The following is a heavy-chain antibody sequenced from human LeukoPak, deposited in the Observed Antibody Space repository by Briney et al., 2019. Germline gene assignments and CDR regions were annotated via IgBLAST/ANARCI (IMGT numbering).Heavy chain of an antibody. CDR1: GFTFSSYA. CDR2: ISSNGGST. J-gene: IGHJ6*02. V-gene: IGHV3-64*01. CDR3: ASTRSSGSYYYYYGMDV. D-gene: IGHD1-26*01. Sequence: GGSLRLSCAASGFTFSSYAMHWVRQAPGKGLEYVSAISSNGGSTYYANSVKGRFTISRDNSKNTLYLQMGSLRAEDMAVYYCASTRSSGSYYYYYGMDVWGQGTTVTVSS.